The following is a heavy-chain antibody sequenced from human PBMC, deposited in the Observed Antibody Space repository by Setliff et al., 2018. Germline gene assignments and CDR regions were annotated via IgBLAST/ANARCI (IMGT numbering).Heavy chain of an antibody. CDR1: GFTFSSYA. V-gene: IGHV3-23*01. CDR2: INESDGIT. CDR3: ARQFLAGG. J-gene: IGHJ4*02. D-gene: IGHD3-3*01. Sequence: PGGSLRLSCAASGFTFSSYAMTWVRQAQGKGLEWVSSINESDGITHYADFVKGRFTISRDNSKNTLYLQMNSLRAEDTAVYYCARQFLAGGWGQGTLVTVSS.